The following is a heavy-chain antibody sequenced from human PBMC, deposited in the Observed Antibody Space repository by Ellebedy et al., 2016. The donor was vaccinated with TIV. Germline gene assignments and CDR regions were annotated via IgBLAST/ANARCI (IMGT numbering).Heavy chain of an antibody. D-gene: IGHD1-1*01. CDR2: IKQDGSEK. V-gene: IGHV3-7*03. CDR1: GFTFSSYW. J-gene: IGHJ4*02. Sequence: GGSLRLSCAASGFTFSSYWMSWVRQAPGKGLEWVANIKQDGSEKYYVDSVKGRFTISRDNAKNSLYLQMNSLRAEETGVYYCAGRAYNWNDGSFDYWGQGTLVTVSS. CDR3: AGRAYNWNDGSFDY.